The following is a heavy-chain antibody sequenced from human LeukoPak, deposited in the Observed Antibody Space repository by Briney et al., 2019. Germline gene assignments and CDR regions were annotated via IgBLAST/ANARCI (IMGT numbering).Heavy chain of an antibody. V-gene: IGHV3-7*01. Sequence: GESLRLSCAASGFTFTTYWMSWVRQAPGKGLEWVANIKQDGTEKYYVDSVKGRFTISRDNAKNSLYLQMNSLRAEDTAVYYCAREVWFGERYYYYMDVWGKGTTVTVSS. J-gene: IGHJ6*03. CDR3: AREVWFGERYYYYMDV. CDR1: GFTFTTYW. D-gene: IGHD3-10*01. CDR2: IKQDGTEK.